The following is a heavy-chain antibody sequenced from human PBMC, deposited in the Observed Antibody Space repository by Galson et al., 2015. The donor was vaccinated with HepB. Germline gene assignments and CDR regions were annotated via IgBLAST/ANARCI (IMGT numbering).Heavy chain of an antibody. J-gene: IGHJ4*02. CDR2: ISTTSSYT. Sequence: LRLSCAASGFAFSDYYMSWIRQAPGKGLEYISYISTTSSYTNYADSVKGRFTISRDNAKNSLYLQMNSLRAEDTAAYYCARVSKGEYFDYWGQGTLVTVSS. V-gene: IGHV3-11*06. CDR3: ARVSKGEYFDY. D-gene: IGHD3-10*01. CDR1: GFAFSDYY.